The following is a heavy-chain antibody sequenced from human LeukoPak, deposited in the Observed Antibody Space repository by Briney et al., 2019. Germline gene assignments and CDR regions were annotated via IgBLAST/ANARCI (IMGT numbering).Heavy chain of an antibody. Sequence: TSETLSLTCSVSGSPICNYYWRLIPPPPGKGLGVIANTYYSGSTNYNPSLKTRLTISVDTSKNQFPLKLSSVTAADTAVYYCARAGDGYNNPIDYWGQGTLVTVSS. CDR3: ARAGDGYNNPIDY. J-gene: IGHJ4*02. V-gene: IGHV4-59*08. D-gene: IGHD5-24*01. CDR1: GSPICNYY. CDR2: TYYSGST.